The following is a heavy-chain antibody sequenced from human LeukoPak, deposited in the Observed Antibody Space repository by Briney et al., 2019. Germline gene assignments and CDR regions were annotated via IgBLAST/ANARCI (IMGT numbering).Heavy chain of an antibody. Sequence: GGALRLSCAAPGFTFSSYGMHWGRQAPGKGLGWVAVISYDGSNKYDADSVKGRFTISRDNSKNTLYLQMNSLRAEDTAVYYCAKHPYSSGWSGGYFDYWGQGTLVTVSS. CDR3: AKHPYSSGWSGGYFDY. CDR2: ISYDGSNK. CDR1: GFTFSSYG. D-gene: IGHD6-19*01. J-gene: IGHJ4*02. V-gene: IGHV3-30*18.